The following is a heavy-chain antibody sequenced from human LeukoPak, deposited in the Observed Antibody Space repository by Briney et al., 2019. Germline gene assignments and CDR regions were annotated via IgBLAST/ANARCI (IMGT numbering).Heavy chain of an antibody. CDR3: ARSAYYAVVISAFDI. CDR1: GFTFSSYA. CDR2: ISYDGSNK. Sequence: GGSLRLSCAASGFTFSSYAMHWVRQAPGKGLEWVAVISYDGSNKYYADSVKGQFTISRDNSKNTLYLQMNSLRAEDTAVYYCARSAYYAVVISAFDIWGQGTMVTVSS. J-gene: IGHJ3*02. D-gene: IGHD3-22*01. V-gene: IGHV3-30-3*01.